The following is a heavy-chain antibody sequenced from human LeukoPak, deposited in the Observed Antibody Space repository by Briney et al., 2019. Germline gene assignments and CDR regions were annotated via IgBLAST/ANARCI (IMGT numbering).Heavy chain of an antibody. CDR2: IFHIGIT. D-gene: IGHD4-17*01. CDR3: ARGGATVTTIDAFDF. V-gene: IGHV4-38-2*01. Sequence: SETLSLTCAVSGHSVTSGYFWGWIRQPPGKGLDWIGDIFHIGITYYHPSLKSRVSISIDTSRNQFSLRLTSVTAADTAVYYCARGGATVTTIDAFDFWGQGTMVTVSS. J-gene: IGHJ3*01. CDR1: GHSVTSGYF.